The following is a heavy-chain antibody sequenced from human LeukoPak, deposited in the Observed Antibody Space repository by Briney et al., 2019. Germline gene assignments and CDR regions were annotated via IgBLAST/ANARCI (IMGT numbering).Heavy chain of an antibody. Sequence: PGGSLRLSCAASGFTFSDYCMSWVRQAPGQGLEWVAKISQDGREQRFVDSVKGRFTISRDNAKNLLFLQMDSLRAEDTAVYYCAGGALDYWGPGTLVTVSS. CDR1: GFTFSDYC. J-gene: IGHJ4*02. CDR2: ISQDGREQ. CDR3: AGGALDY. V-gene: IGHV3-7*04.